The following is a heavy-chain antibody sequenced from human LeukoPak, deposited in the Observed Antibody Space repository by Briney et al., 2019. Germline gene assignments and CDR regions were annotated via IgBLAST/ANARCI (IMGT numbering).Heavy chain of an antibody. CDR2: IKQVGREK. Sequence: PGGSVSLSCAPSGFTHRRYWMSWVRQAPRRGREGVAKIKQVGREKFYVDSVKGRFNISRDNATNSLDLQLNSLRAEDTAVYYCAKRTDAYNFWDLWGQGTLVTVSS. J-gene: IGHJ4*02. V-gene: IGHV3-7*01. D-gene: IGHD5-24*01. CDR1: GFTHRRYW. CDR3: AKRTDAYNFWDL.